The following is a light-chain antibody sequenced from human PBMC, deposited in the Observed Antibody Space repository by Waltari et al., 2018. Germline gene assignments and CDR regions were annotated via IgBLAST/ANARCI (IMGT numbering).Light chain of an antibody. CDR2: DAS. CDR1: QSVSSY. V-gene: IGKV3-11*01. CDR3: QQRSKWFT. J-gene: IGKJ4*01. Sequence: EVVLTQSPATLAFSPVERDTLSCRASQSVSSYLAWYQKKPGQALRPLIYDASKRATGIPARFTGSGSGTHFTLTISSLEPEDFAVYYCQQRSKWFTFGGGTKVEIK.